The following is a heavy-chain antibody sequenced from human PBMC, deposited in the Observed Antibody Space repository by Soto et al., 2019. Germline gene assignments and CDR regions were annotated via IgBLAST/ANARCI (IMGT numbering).Heavy chain of an antibody. V-gene: IGHV3-23*01. D-gene: IGHD6-13*01. Sequence: GGSLRLSCAASGFTFSSYAMSWVRQAPGKGLEWVSAISGSGGSTYYADSVKGRFTISRDNSKNTLYLQMNSLRAEDTAVYYCAKRIAAAAARYYYYGMDVWGQGTTVTVSS. CDR3: AKRIAAAAARYYYYGMDV. CDR2: ISGSGGST. J-gene: IGHJ6*02. CDR1: GFTFSSYA.